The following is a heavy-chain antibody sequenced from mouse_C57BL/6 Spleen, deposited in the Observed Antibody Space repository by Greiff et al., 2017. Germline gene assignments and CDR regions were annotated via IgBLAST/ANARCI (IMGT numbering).Heavy chain of an antibody. CDR2: INPSNVGT. Sequence: VQLQQPGTELVKPGASVKLSCKASGYTFTSYWMHWLKQGPGQGLDWIGNINPSNVGTTYNEKCKSKATLTVYKSSSTAYMQLRSLKSECSAVYYCARSYDYDGVYFDDWGQGTTLTVSS. V-gene: IGHV1-53*01. CDR3: ARSYDYDGVYFDD. J-gene: IGHJ2*01. D-gene: IGHD2-4*01. CDR1: GYTFTSYW.